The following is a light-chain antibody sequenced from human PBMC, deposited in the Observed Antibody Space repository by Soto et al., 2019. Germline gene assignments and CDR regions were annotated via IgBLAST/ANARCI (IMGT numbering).Light chain of an antibody. Sequence: EIVLTQSPGTLSLSPGERATLSCRASQSVSSNYLAWYQQKPGQAPRLLIYGASTRATGIPDRISGGGSGTDFTLTISRLEPEDFAVYYCQQYGRSPPLIFGGGTKVEIK. CDR3: QQYGRSPPLI. J-gene: IGKJ4*01. CDR1: QSVSSNY. CDR2: GAS. V-gene: IGKV3-20*01.